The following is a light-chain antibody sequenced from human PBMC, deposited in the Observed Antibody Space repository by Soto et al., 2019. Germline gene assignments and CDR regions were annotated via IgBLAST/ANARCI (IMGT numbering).Light chain of an antibody. CDR3: LQSYSIPLT. V-gene: IGKV1-5*01. CDR2: DAS. Sequence: IPMTQSPSTLSASVGDRVTITCRASKNINTWVAWYQQNPGKAPKLLIYDASSLESGVPSRVSGSGSGTDFTLTISSLQPEDFATYYCLQSYSIPLTFGGGTKVDI. J-gene: IGKJ4*01. CDR1: KNINTW.